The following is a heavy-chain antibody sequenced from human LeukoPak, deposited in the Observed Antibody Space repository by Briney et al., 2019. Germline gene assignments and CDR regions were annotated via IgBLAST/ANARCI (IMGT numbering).Heavy chain of an antibody. Sequence: SETLSLTCTVSGGSISSYCWSWIRQPPGKGLEWIGHIYTSGSTNYSPSLNSRVTISVDTSKNQFSLRLSSVTAADTAVYYCARHTSAYSPFQHWGQGTLVSVSS. V-gene: IGHV4-4*09. CDR2: IYTSGST. CDR3: ARHTSAYSPFQH. D-gene: IGHD6-19*01. CDR1: GGSISSYC. J-gene: IGHJ1*01.